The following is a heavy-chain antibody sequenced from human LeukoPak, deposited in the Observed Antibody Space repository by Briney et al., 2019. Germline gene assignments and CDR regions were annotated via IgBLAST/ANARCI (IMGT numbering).Heavy chain of an antibody. CDR1: GFTFSSYW. Sequence: TGGSLRLSCAASGFTFSSYWMSWVRQAPGKGLEWVANIKQDGSEKYYVDSVKGRFTISRDNAKNSLYLQMNSLRAEDTAVYYCASQGYFDWLYYFDCWGQGTLVTVSS. J-gene: IGHJ4*02. CDR2: IKQDGSEK. V-gene: IGHV3-7*01. CDR3: ASQGYFDWLYYFDC. D-gene: IGHD3-9*01.